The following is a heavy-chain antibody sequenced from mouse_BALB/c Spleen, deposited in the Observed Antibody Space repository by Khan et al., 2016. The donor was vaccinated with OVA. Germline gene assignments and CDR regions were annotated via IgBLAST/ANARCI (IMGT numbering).Heavy chain of an antibody. CDR3: ARSPYGNFAY. CDR2: LSSDGDYT. CDR1: GFTFSTYA. V-gene: IGHV5-9-3*01. J-gene: IGHJ3*01. D-gene: IGHD2-1*01. Sequence: EVELVESGGGLVKPGGSLKLSCAASGFTFSTYAMSWVRQTPEKRLEWVATLSSDGDYTYFPDNVTGRFTISRDNAKNTLCLQMTSLRSEDTAMYYCARSPYGNFAYWGQGTLVTVS.